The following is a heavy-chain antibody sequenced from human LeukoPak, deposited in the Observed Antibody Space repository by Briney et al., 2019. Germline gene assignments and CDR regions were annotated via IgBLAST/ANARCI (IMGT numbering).Heavy chain of an antibody. J-gene: IGHJ5*02. D-gene: IGHD6-13*01. V-gene: IGHV3-21*01. CDR1: GFTFSDFA. CDR2: ISSSSSYI. Sequence: PGGSLRLSCVASGFTFSDFAMNWVRQAPGKGLEWVSSISSSSSYIYYVDSVKGRFTISRDNAKNSLYLQMNSLRAEDTAVYYCARAGIAAAGTLNWFDPWGQGTLVTVSS. CDR3: ARAGIAAAGTLNWFDP.